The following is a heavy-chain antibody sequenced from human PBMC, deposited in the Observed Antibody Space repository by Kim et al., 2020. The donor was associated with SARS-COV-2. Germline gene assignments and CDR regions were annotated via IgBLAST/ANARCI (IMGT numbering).Heavy chain of an antibody. CDR1: GGSISSGGYY. CDR3: ARAVGKYYYDSSGYYALYYFDY. J-gene: IGHJ4*02. Sequence: SETLSLTCTVSGGSISSGGYYWSWIRQHPGKGLEWIGYIYYSGSTYYNPSLKSRVTISVDTSKNQFSLKLSSVTAAHTAVYYCARAVGKYYYDSSGYYALYYFDYWGQGTLVTVSS. V-gene: IGHV4-31*03. CDR2: IYYSGST. D-gene: IGHD3-22*01.